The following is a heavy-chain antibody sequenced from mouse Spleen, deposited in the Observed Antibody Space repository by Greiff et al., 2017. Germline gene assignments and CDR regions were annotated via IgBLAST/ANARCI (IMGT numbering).Heavy chain of an antibody. CDR3: ARYRYDGERYFDY. V-gene: IGHV3-8*02. D-gene: IGHD2-14*01. CDR2: ISYSGST. CDR1: GDSITSGY. J-gene: IGHJ2*01. Sequence: EVKLQESGPSLVKPSQTLSLTCSVTGDSITSGYWNWIRKFPGNKLEYMGYISYSGSTYYNPSLKSRISITRDTSKNQYYLQLNSVTTEDTATYYCARYRYDGERYFDYWGQGTTLTVSS.